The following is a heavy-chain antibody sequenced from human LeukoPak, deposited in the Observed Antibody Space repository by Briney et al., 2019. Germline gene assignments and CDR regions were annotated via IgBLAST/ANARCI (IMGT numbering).Heavy chain of an antibody. Sequence: SETLSLTCTVSGDSVSSGDYYWTWIRQPAGKGLEWIGRIYTSGSTSYSPSLKSRVTISLDTSKNQFSLRLSSVTAADTAVYYCARGGELLNYLGQGTLVTVSS. V-gene: IGHV4-61*02. J-gene: IGHJ4*02. D-gene: IGHD1-7*01. CDR3: ARGGELLNY. CDR2: IYTSGST. CDR1: GDSVSSGDYY.